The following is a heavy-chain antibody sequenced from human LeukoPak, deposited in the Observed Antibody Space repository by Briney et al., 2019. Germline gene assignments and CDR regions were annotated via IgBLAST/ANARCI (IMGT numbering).Heavy chain of an antibody. V-gene: IGHV3-23*01. CDR3: AKDYYYGSGSYWGAFDI. D-gene: IGHD3-10*01. CDR2: IRGSGDSK. Sequence: PGGSLRLSCAASGFTFSSYAMTWVRQAPGKGLEGVSAIRGSGDSKYYADSVKGRFTISRDNSKNTLYLQMNSLIAEDTAVYYCAKDYYYGSGSYWGAFDIWGQGTMVTVSS. CDR1: GFTFSSYA. J-gene: IGHJ3*02.